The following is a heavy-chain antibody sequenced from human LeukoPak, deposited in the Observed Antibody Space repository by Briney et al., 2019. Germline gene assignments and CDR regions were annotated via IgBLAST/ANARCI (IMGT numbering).Heavy chain of an antibody. CDR3: AIGQQPGAFDI. CDR1: GGSFSGYY. J-gene: IGHJ3*02. CDR2: INHSGST. D-gene: IGHD6-13*01. V-gene: IGHV4-34*01. Sequence: SSETLSLTCAVYGGSFSGYYWSWIRQPPEKGLEWIGEINHSGSTNYNPSLKSRVTLSVDTSKNQFSLKLSSVTAADTAVYYCAIGQQPGAFDIWGQGTMVTVSS.